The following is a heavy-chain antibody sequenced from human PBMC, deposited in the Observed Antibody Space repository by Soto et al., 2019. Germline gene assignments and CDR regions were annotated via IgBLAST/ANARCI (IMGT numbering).Heavy chain of an antibody. J-gene: IGHJ4*02. V-gene: IGHV3-23*01. CDR2: ITNNDGRT. CDR3: AKDESPAGDYFDY. Sequence: EVQLLESGGGLVQPGGSLRLSCAASGFTFATFAMSWVRQAPGKGLQWVSTITNNDGRTYSAASVKGRFTISRDNSKNMLYLQMDSLRADDTAIYYCAKDESPAGDYFDYWGQGALVTVSS. CDR1: GFTFATFA.